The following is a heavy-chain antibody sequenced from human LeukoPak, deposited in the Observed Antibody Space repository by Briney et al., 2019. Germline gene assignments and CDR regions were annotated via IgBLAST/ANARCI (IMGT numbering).Heavy chain of an antibody. V-gene: IGHV3-30*02. CDR3: AKVDTPESGSYPFEY. CDR1: GFTLSSYG. Sequence: GGSLRLSCAASGFTLSSYGMHWVRQAPGKGLEWVAFIRYDGSNKYYADSVKGRFTISRDNSKNTLYLQMNSLRAEDTAVYYCAKVDTPESGSYPFEYWGQGTLVTVSS. J-gene: IGHJ4*02. CDR2: IRYDGSNK. D-gene: IGHD1-26*01.